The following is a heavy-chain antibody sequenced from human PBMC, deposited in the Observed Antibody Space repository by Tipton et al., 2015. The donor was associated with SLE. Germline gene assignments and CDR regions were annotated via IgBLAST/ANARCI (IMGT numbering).Heavy chain of an antibody. D-gene: IGHD2-21*01. CDR2: IRSKAYGGTT. V-gene: IGHV3-49*03. CDR3: TRGPLCGNIVVVIAIRGDPCYFDY. Sequence: SLRLSCTASGFTFGDYAMSWFRQAPGKGLEWVGFIRSKAYGGTTEYAASVKGRFTISRDDSKSIAYLQMNSLKTEDTAVYYCTRGPLCGNIVVVIAIRGDPCYFDYWGQGTLVTVSS. J-gene: IGHJ4*02. CDR1: GFTFGDYA.